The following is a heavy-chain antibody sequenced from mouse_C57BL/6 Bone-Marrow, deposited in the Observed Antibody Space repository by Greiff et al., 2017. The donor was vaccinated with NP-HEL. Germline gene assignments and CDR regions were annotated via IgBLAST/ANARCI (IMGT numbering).Heavy chain of an antibody. CDR1: GYAFSSSW. V-gene: IGHV1-82*01. CDR2: IYPGDGDT. D-gene: IGHD2-4*01. Sequence: QVQLQQSGPELVKPGASVKISCKASGYAFSSSWMNWVKQRPGKGLEWIGRIYPGDGDTNYNGKFKGKATLTADKSSSTAYMQLSSLTSEDSAVYCCARGGPDDYDGGGWFAYWGQGTLVTVSA. CDR3: ARGGPDDYDGGGWFAY. J-gene: IGHJ3*01.